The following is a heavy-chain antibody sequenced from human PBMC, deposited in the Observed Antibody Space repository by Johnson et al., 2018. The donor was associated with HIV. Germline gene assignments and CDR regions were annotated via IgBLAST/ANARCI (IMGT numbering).Heavy chain of an antibody. CDR1: GFTFNNYG. J-gene: IGHJ3*02. CDR3: AKAVGGYAFDI. Sequence: HVQLVESGGGVVQPGGSLRLSCAASGFTFNNYGMHWVRQSPGKGLEWVAFIRFDETIKYYGDSVKGRFTISRDTSKNTLYLQMNSLRVEDTAVYYCAKAVGGYAFDIWGQGTMVTVSS. D-gene: IGHD1-26*01. V-gene: IGHV3-30*02. CDR2: IRFDETIK.